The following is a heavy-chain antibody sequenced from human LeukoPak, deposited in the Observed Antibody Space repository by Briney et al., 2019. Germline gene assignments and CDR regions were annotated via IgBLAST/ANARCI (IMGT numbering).Heavy chain of an antibody. CDR3: ARALRYTSATYGMDV. Sequence: SQTLSLTCAISGDSVSSDSAAWNWIRQSPSRGLEWLGRTYYRSKRYSDYVVSVISRITINPDTSKNQFSLQLNSVTPEDTAVYYCARALRYTSATYGMDVWGQGTTVTVSS. D-gene: IGHD6-19*01. CDR1: GDSVSSDSAA. J-gene: IGHJ6*02. V-gene: IGHV6-1*01. CDR2: TYYRSKRYS.